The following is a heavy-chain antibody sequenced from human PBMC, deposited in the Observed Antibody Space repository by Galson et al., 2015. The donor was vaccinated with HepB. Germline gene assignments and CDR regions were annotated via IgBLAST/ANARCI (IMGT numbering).Heavy chain of an antibody. CDR3: AARSEAVGPLLLDY. CDR2: ISGSGGNT. D-gene: IGHD1-26*01. CDR1: GLTFRNFV. V-gene: IGHV3-23*01. J-gene: IGHJ4*02. Sequence: SLRLSCAASGLTFRNFVMTWVRQAPGKGLEWFSAISGSGGNTYHADSVKGRFTISRDNSKNTLSLHMNDLRAEDTAIYYCAARSEAVGPLLLDYWDQGILVTVSS.